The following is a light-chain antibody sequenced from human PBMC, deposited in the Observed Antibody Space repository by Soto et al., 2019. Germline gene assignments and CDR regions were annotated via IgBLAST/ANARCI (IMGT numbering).Light chain of an antibody. CDR2: WAS. V-gene: IGKV4-1*01. Sequence: DIVMTQSPDSLAVSLGERATINCKSSQSVLYSSTNKNYLAWYQQKPGQPPKLLIYWASTRESGVPDRFSVSGSETDFTLTISSLQADELPVYFCQQYHSYPPFGQGTNGPIK. CDR1: QSVLYSSTNKNY. J-gene: IGKJ1*01. CDR3: QQYHSYPP.